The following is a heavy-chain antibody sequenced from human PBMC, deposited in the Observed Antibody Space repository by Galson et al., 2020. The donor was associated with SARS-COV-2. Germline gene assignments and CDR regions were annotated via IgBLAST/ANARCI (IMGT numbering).Heavy chain of an antibody. CDR3: AKDPGYSSGSVEY. D-gene: IGHD6-19*01. CDR2: ISWNSGSI. J-gene: IGHJ4*02. CDR1: GFTFDDYA. Sequence: SLKISCAASGFTFDDYAMHWVRQAPGKGLEWVSGISWNSGSIGYADSVKGRFTISRDNAKNSLYLQMNSLRAEDTALYYCAKDPGYSSGSVEYWGQGTLVTVSS. V-gene: IGHV3-9*01.